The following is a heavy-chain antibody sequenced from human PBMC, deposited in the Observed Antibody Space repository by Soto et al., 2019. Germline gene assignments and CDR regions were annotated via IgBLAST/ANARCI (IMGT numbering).Heavy chain of an antibody. CDR3: ARDRTARDYGEYELGH. J-gene: IGHJ4*02. CDR1: GYTFTSYG. D-gene: IGHD4-17*01. V-gene: IGHV1-18*01. CDR2: ISAYNGNT. Sequence: GASVKVSCKASGYTFTSYGISWVRQAPGQGLEWMGWISAYNGNTNSAQKFQGRVTMTTDAFTTTAYMELRSLRSDDTAVYYFARDRTARDYGEYELGHWGQGTLVTVSS.